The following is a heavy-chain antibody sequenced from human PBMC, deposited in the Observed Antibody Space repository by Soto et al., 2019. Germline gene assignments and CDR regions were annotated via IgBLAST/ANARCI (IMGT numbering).Heavy chain of an antibody. J-gene: IGHJ5*02. V-gene: IGHV1-18*01. CDR2: ISLYSDGT. CDR3: ARVVPGAEAWFGP. CDR1: GYTFSNYG. D-gene: IGHD2-2*01. Sequence: GPSVKVSCTTSGYTFSNYGITWVRQAPGQPLEWLGWISLYSDGTNYAQKFQGRVSMTTDTSTTTAYMELRSLRSDDTAVYYCARVVPGAEAWFGPWGQGTLVTVSS.